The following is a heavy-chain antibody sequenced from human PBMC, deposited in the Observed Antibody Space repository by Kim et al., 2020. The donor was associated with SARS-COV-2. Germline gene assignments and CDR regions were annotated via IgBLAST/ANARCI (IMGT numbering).Heavy chain of an antibody. V-gene: IGHV3-30*18. D-gene: IGHD3-10*01. CDR3: AKEWSRGDYYGAAYYFDH. J-gene: IGHJ4*02. CDR1: GFTFNGYG. Sequence: GGSLRLSCAASGFTFNGYGMHWVRQAPDKGLEWVAIISYNGKVKYYGDSVKGRFTISRDNSKDTVFLQMNSLRAEDTAVFYCAKEWSRGDYYGAAYYFDHWGQGVLVTVSS. CDR2: ISYNGKVK.